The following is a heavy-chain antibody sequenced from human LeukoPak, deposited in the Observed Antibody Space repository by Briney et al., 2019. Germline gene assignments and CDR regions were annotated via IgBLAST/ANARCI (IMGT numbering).Heavy chain of an antibody. V-gene: IGHV3-9*01. J-gene: IGHJ6*02. CDR2: ISWNSGSI. CDR1: GFTFDDYA. D-gene: IGHD2-2*01. CDR3: ARYCSSTSCAPAYYYYGMDV. Sequence: GRSLRPSCAASGFTFDDYAMHWVRQAPGKGLEWVSGISWNSGSIGYADSVKGRFTISRDNAKNSLYLQMNSLRAEDTALYYCARYCSSTSCAPAYYYYGMDVWGQGTTVTVSS.